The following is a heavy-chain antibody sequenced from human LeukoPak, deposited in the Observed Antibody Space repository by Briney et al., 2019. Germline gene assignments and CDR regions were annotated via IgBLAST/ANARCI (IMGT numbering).Heavy chain of an antibody. CDR3: AREPQY. J-gene: IGHJ4*02. V-gene: IGHV3-30-3*01. CDR2: ISYDGSNK. CDR1: GFTFSNYP. Sequence: GGSLRLSREASGFTFSNYPMHWVRQAPGKGLEWVAVISYDGSNKYYADSVKGRFTISRDNSKNTLYLQMNSLRPDDTAVYYCAREPQYWGQGTLITVSS.